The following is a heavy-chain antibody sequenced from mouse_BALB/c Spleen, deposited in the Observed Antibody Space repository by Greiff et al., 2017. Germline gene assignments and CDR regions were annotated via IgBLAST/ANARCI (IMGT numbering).Heavy chain of an antibody. D-gene: IGHD2-4*01. Sequence: VQLQQSGAELVRPGVSVKISCKGSGYTFTDYAMHWVKQSHAKSLEWIGVISTYYGDASYNQKFKGKATMTVDKSSSTAYMELARLTSEDSAIYYCARSIEDYHSWFAYWGQGTLVTVSA. CDR2: ISTYYGDA. J-gene: IGHJ3*01. CDR3: ARSIEDYHSWFAY. CDR1: GYTFTDYA. V-gene: IGHV1S137*01.